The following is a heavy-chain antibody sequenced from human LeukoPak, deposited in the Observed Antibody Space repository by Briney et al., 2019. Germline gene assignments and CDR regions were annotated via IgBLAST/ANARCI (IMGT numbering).Heavy chain of an antibody. CDR1: GFTFSSNY. CDR3: ARALYSYGSPGAFDI. CDR2: IYSGGSR. Sequence: GGSLRLSCAASGFTFSSNYMYWVRQAPGKGLEWVSVIYSGGSRYYADSVKGRFTISRDNSQNTLYLQMNSLRAEDTAVYYCARALYSYGSPGAFDIWGQGTMVTVSS. J-gene: IGHJ3*02. D-gene: IGHD5-18*01. V-gene: IGHV3-53*01.